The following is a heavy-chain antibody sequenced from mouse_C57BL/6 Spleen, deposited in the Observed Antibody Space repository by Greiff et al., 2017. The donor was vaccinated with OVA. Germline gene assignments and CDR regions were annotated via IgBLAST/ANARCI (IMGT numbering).Heavy chain of an antibody. CDR3: TGGEELGRGFAY. J-gene: IGHJ3*01. D-gene: IGHD4-1*01. Sequence: VQLQQSGAELVRPGASVTLSCKASGYTFTDYEMHWVKQTPVHGLEWIGAIDPETGGTAYNQKFKGKAILTADKSSSTAYMELRSLTSEDSAVYYCTGGEELGRGFAYWGQGTLVTVSA. V-gene: IGHV1-15*01. CDR1: GYTFTDYE. CDR2: IDPETGGT.